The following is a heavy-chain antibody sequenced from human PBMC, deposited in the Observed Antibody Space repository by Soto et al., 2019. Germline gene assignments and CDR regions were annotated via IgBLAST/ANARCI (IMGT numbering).Heavy chain of an antibody. CDR2: INPSGGST. D-gene: IGHD3-3*01. V-gene: IGHV1-46*01. CDR3: ARGGTIFGVVIEYYYYYGMDV. Sequence: ASVKVSCNASGYTFTSYYMHWVRQAPGQGLEWMGIINPSGGSTSYAQKFQGRVTMTRDTSTSTVYMELSSLRSEDTAVYYCARGGTIFGVVIEYYYYYGMDVWGQGTTVTVSS. CDR1: GYTFTSYY. J-gene: IGHJ6*02.